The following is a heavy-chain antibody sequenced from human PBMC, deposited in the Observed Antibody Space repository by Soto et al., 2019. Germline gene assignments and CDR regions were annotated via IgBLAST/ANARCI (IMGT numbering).Heavy chain of an antibody. CDR3: ARDDYDSSGYYYLGAFDI. V-gene: IGHV1-18*04. CDR1: GYTFTSYG. J-gene: IGHJ3*02. D-gene: IGHD3-22*01. Sequence: QVQLVQSGAEVKKPGASVKVSCKASGYTFTSYGISWVRQAPEQGLEWMGWISAYNGNTNYAQKLQGRVTMTTDTSTSTAYMELRSLRSDDTAVYYCARDDYDSSGYYYLGAFDIWGQGTMVTVSS. CDR2: ISAYNGNT.